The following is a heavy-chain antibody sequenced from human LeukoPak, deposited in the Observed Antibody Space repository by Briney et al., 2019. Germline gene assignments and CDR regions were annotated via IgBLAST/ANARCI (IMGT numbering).Heavy chain of an antibody. CDR1: GYSFTSYW. V-gene: IGHV5-51*01. CDR2: IYPGDSDT. J-gene: IGHJ4*02. CDR3: ARHETGPYFDY. D-gene: IGHD1-1*01. Sequence: GESLKISWKGSGYSFTSYWIGWVRQMPGKGLECMGIIYPGDSDTRYSPSFQGQVTISADRSISTAYLQWSSLKASDTAMYYCARHETGPYFDYWGQGTLVTVSS.